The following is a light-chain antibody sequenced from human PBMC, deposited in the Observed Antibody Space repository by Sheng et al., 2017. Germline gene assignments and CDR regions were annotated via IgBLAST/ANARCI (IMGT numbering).Light chain of an antibody. J-gene: IGLJ1*01. CDR3: SSYTGSATTV. CDR1: SGDVGSYNY. V-gene: IGLV2-14*01. Sequence: QSALTQPASVSGSPGQSVTISCTGTSGDVGSYNYVSWYQQYPGKAPKLLIIGVSNRPSGVSNRFSGSKSGNTASLTISGLQTEDEANYYCSSYTGSATTVFGTGTKVTV. CDR2: GVS.